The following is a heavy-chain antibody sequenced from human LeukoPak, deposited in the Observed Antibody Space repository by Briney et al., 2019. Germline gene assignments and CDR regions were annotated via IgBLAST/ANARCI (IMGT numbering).Heavy chain of an antibody. Sequence: GGSLRLSCAASGFTFSNYAMSWVRQDPGKGLEWVSYISSSGNTIYYADSAKGRFTISRDNAKNSLYLQMNSLRAEDTADYYCARSEGGAHFDYWGQGTRVTVSA. J-gene: IGHJ4*02. D-gene: IGHD4/OR15-4a*01. CDR1: GFTFSNYA. CDR3: ARSEGGAHFDY. CDR2: ISSSGNTI. V-gene: IGHV3-48*03.